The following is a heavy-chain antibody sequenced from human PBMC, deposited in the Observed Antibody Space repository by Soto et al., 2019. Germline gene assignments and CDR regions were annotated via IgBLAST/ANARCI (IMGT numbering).Heavy chain of an antibody. J-gene: IGHJ6*03. V-gene: IGHV1-69*02. Sequence: QVQLVQSGAEVKKPGSSVKVSCKASGGTFSSYTISWVRQAPGQGLEWMGRIIPILGIANYAQKFQGRVTITADKSTSTAYMELSSLKSEDTTVYHCGTAMVTVGGYYYYYYLDVWCKGTTVTVSS. CDR3: GTAMVTVGGYYYYYYLDV. CDR1: GGTFSSYT. D-gene: IGHD5-18*01. CDR2: IIPILGIA.